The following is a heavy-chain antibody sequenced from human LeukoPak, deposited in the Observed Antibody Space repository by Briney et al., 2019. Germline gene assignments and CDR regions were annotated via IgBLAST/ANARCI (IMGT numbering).Heavy chain of an antibody. CDR1: GFTVITND. CDR2: LYSDGNT. CDR3: ARGVEPLAANTLAY. J-gene: IGHJ4*02. V-gene: IGHV3-53*01. D-gene: IGHD3-16*01. Sequence: PGGSLRLSCAASGFTVITNDMTWVRQAPGKGLEWVPVLYSDGNTKYADSVQGRFTISRDNSKNTLYLEMNSLSPDDTAVYYCARGVEPLAANTLAYWGQGTLVTVS.